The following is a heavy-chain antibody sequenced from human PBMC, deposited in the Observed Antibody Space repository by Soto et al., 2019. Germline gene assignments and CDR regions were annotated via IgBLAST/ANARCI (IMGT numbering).Heavy chain of an antibody. D-gene: IGHD5-12*01. CDR1: GFPFSSYA. CDR3: AKGSIQYSASIDY. J-gene: IGHJ4*02. Sequence: EVELLESGGGLIHPGESLRLSCAASGFPFSSYAMIWIRQAPGKGLEWVSVMSASGGTSYFADSVKGRFSMSRDNSKNMFYLEMNSLRAEDTAIYFCAKGSIQYSASIDYWGQGTLVSVSS. CDR2: MSASGGTS. V-gene: IGHV3-23*01.